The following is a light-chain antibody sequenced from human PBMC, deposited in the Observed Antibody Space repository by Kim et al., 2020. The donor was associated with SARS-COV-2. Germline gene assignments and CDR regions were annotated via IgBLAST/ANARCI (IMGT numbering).Light chain of an antibody. CDR3: QQRTTSLT. CDR1: QSVSSY. CDR2: DAS. J-gene: IGKJ4*01. Sequence: SLSPGERVTLSCRASQSVSSYLAWYQQKPGQAPRLLIYDASQRAPGIPARFSGGGSITEFTLTISSLEPEDFAVYYCQQRTTSLTFGGGTKVDIK. V-gene: IGKV3-11*01.